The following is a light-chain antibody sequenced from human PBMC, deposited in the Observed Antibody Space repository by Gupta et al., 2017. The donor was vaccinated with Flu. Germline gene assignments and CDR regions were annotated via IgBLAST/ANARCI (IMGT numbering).Light chain of an antibody. J-gene: IGKJ4*01. Sequence: ETQMTQSRPALSASVGDRVTITCRASEHIGSWLVRHQQKPRQAPKPLIHTVSRLQSAVLSTFSGSGVGTDFTLTINDMQPEDFATDYCQQAKTYPLTFGGGTKVEI. V-gene: IGKV1-12*01. CDR2: TVS. CDR3: QQAKTYPLT. CDR1: EHIGSW.